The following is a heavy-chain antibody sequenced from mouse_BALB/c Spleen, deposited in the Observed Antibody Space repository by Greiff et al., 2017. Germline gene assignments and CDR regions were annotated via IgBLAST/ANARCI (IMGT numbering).Heavy chain of an antibody. V-gene: IGHV3-2*02. J-gene: IGHJ3*01. D-gene: IGHD1-1*01. Sequence: DVQLVESGPGLVKPSQSLSLTCTVTGYSITSDYAWNWIRQFPGNKLEWMGYISYSGSTSYNPSLKSRISITRDTSKNQFFLQLNSVTTEDTATYYCARSSPRSPWFAYWGQGTLVTVSA. CDR3: ARSSPRSPWFAY. CDR1: GYSITSDYA. CDR2: ISYSGST.